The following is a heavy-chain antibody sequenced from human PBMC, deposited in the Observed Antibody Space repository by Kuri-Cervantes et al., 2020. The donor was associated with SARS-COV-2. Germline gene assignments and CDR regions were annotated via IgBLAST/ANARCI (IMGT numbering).Heavy chain of an antibody. D-gene: IGHD3-3*01. Sequence: SGPTLVKPTQTLTLTCTFSGFSLSTGGLAVGWIRQPPGKAPGWLVLIYWDGDKRYRPSLKNRLTITQGTSKNQVVLTMTNMDPVDTATSYCSRLHLEGFWSGYYIDYWGQGTLVTVSS. CDR1: GFSLSTGGLA. J-gene: IGHJ4*02. CDR3: SRLHLEGFWSGYYIDY. CDR2: IYWDGDK. V-gene: IGHV2-5*02.